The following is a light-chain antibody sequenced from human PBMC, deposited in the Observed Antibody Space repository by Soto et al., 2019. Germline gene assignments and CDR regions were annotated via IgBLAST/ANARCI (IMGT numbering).Light chain of an antibody. CDR1: QSISSF. CDR2: AAS. V-gene: IGKV1D-8*01. Sequence: VIWMTQSPSLLSSSAGDRVNISCRVSQSISSFFAWYHQKPGKAPEILIYAASTLQSEVPSRFSGSASGTDFTHTISCLQSEDFATYYCHHYCSFPFGPGT. CDR3: HHYCSFP. J-gene: IGKJ3*01.